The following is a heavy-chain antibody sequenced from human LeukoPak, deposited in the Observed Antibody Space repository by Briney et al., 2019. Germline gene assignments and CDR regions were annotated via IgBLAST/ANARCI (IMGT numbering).Heavy chain of an antibody. CDR1: GYTFTGYY. J-gene: IGHJ5*02. CDR3: ARVQSRYRFNWFDP. CDR2: INPNSGGT. V-gene: IGHV1-2*02. Sequence: EASVKVSCKASGYTFTGYYMHWVRQAPGQGLEWMGWINPNSGGTNYAQKFQGRVTMTRDTSISTAYMELSRLRSDDTAVYYCARVQSRYRFNWFDPWGQGTLVTVSS. D-gene: IGHD2-15*01.